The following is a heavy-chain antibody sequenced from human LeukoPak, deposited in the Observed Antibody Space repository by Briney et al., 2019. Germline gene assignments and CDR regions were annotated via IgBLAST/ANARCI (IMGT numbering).Heavy chain of an antibody. CDR2: IYYSGRT. CDR3: ARDLYGSGNDYFDY. J-gene: IGHJ4*02. D-gene: IGHD3-10*01. Sequence: SETLSLTCTVSGGSISRGGYYWGWIRQHPGKGLEWLGYIYYSGRTYYNPSLKSRVTISVDTSKNQFSLKLSSVTAADTAVYYCARDLYGSGNDYFDYWGQGTLVTVSS. V-gene: IGHV4-31*03. CDR1: GGSISRGGYY.